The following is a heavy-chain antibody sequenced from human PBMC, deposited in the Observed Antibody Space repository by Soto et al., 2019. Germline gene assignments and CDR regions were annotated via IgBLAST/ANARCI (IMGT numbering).Heavy chain of an antibody. CDR3: EKGIGSYFPVYYFDY. J-gene: IGHJ4*02. D-gene: IGHD1-26*01. V-gene: IGHV3-9*01. Sequence: LXLFCAASGFTFDEYAMHWVRQAPGKGLEWVSGISWNSGSIGYADSVKGRFTISRDNAKNSLYLQMNSLRAEDTALYYCEKGIGSYFPVYYFDYWGQGTLVTVYS. CDR1: GFTFDEYA. CDR2: ISWNSGSI.